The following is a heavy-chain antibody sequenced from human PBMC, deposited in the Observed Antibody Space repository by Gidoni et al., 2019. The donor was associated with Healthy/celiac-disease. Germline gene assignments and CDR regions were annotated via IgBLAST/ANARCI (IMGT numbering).Heavy chain of an antibody. D-gene: IGHD3-22*01. Sequence: LSLTCTVSGGSISSSRSYWCWIRQPPGKGLEWIGSNSGSTYYNPSLKSRVTISVDTSKNQFSLKLSSVTAADTAVYYCARRPESSGYYYWGFGRFDPWGQGTLVTVSS. J-gene: IGHJ5*02. CDR1: GGSISSSRSY. CDR3: ARRPESSGYYYWGFGRFDP. V-gene: IGHV4-39*01. CDR2: NSGST.